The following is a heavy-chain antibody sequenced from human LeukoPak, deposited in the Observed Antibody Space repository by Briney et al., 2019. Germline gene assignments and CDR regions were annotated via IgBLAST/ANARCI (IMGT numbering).Heavy chain of an antibody. CDR1: DGSFSGYY. D-gene: IGHD3-10*01. CDR3: ARGRGYYYGSGKPSSSYFDY. CDR2: INHSGST. V-gene: IGHV4-34*01. J-gene: IGHJ4*02. Sequence: PSETLSLTCAVYDGSFSGYYWSWIRQPPGKGLEWIGEINHSGSTNYNPSLKSRVTISVDTSKNQFSLKLSSVTAADTAVYYCARGRGYYYGSGKPSSSYFDYWGQGTLVTVSS.